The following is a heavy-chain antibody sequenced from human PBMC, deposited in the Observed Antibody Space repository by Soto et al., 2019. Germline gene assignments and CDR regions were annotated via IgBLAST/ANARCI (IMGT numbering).Heavy chain of an antibody. J-gene: IGHJ4*01. D-gene: IGHD5-18*01. Sequence: GASVKVSCKASGYTFTGYYIHWVRQAPGQGLEWMGWINPNSGGTNFVQKFQVWVTMTRDTSISTAYMELSRLSSDDPAVYYCARGASSVDTSFDYWGHGTLVTVSS. CDR3: ARGASSVDTSFDY. V-gene: IGHV1-2*04. CDR2: INPNSGGT. CDR1: GYTFTGYY.